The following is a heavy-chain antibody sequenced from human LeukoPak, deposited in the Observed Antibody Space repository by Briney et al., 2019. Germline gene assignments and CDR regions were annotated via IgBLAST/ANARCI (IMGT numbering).Heavy chain of an antibody. CDR3: AASPDYYDSSGCSYYFDY. V-gene: IGHV1-58*01. Sequence: VASVKVSCKASGFTFTSSAVQWVRQARGQRLEWIGWIVVGSGNTNYAQKFRERVTITRDMSTGTAYMELSSLRSEDTAVYYCAASPDYYDSSGCSYYFDYWGQGTLVTVSS. CDR2: IVVGSGNT. D-gene: IGHD3-22*01. J-gene: IGHJ4*02. CDR1: GFTFTSSA.